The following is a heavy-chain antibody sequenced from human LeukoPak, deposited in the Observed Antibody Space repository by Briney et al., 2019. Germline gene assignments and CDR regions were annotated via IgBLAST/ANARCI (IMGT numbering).Heavy chain of an antibody. Sequence: SETLSLTCTVSGGSISSSSYYWGWIRQPPGKGLEWIGSIYYSGSTYYNPSLKSRVTISVDTSKNQFSLKLSSVTAADTAVYYCARRDWGSYRPTFDYWGQGTLVTVSS. CDR1: GGSISSSSYY. V-gene: IGHV4-39*01. CDR3: ARRDWGSYRPTFDY. J-gene: IGHJ4*02. CDR2: IYYSGST. D-gene: IGHD3-16*02.